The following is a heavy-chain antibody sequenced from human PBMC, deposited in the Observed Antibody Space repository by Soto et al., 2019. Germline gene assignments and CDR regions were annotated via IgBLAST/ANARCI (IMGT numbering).Heavy chain of an antibody. V-gene: IGHV1-2*02. D-gene: IGHD1-1*01. CDR1: GYTFSDYY. Sequence: ASVKVSCKASGYTFSDYYIHWVRQAPGQGLEWMGWINPNSGGTKYAPKFQGGVTMTRDTSITTAYMELSRLRSGDTAVYYCAREPATAKTEGVDLWGQGNMVTVYS. CDR2: INPNSGGT. CDR3: AREPATAKTEGVDL. J-gene: IGHJ1*01.